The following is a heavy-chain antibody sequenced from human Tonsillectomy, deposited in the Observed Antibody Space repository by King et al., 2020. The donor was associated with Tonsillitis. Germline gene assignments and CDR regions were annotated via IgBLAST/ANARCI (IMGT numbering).Heavy chain of an antibody. Sequence: VQLVESGGGVVQPGRSLRLSCAASGFTFSNYPMHWVRLAPGKGLEWVAVISYDGIKKYFADSVKGRFTISRDNSQNTMYLQVTSLRVEDTAVYYCARGVDEWGTDYWGQGTLVTVSS. J-gene: IGHJ4*02. D-gene: IGHD3-16*01. CDR1: GFTFSNYP. V-gene: IGHV3-30*01. CDR3: ARGVDEWGTDY. CDR2: ISYDGIKK.